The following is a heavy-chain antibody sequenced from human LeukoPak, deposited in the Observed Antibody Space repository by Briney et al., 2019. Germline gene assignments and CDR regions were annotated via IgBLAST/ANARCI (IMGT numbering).Heavy chain of an antibody. J-gene: IGHJ4*02. CDR3: ARRSIWFGELFYFDY. CDR2: IHPGDSDT. V-gene: IGHV5-51*01. CDR1: GYSFTSYW. D-gene: IGHD3-10*01. Sequence: GESLKISCKGSGYSFTSYWIGWVRQMPGKGLEWMGIIHPGDSDTRYSPSFQGQVTISADKSISTAYLQWSSLKASDTAMYYCARRSIWFGELFYFDYWGQGTLVTVSS.